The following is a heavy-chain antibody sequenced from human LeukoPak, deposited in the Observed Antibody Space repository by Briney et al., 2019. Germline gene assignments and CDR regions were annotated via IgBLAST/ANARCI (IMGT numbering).Heavy chain of an antibody. D-gene: IGHD2-15*01. CDR2: ISYDGSNK. CDR3: AREDCSGGSCYLLDAFDI. V-gene: IGHV3-30-3*01. CDR1: GFTFSSYA. J-gene: IGHJ3*02. Sequence: PGGSLRLSCAASGFTFSSYAMHWVRQAPGKGLEWVAVISYDGSNKYYADSVKGRFTISRDNSKNTLYLQMNSLRAEDTAVYYCAREDCSGGSCYLLDAFDIWGQGTMVTVSS.